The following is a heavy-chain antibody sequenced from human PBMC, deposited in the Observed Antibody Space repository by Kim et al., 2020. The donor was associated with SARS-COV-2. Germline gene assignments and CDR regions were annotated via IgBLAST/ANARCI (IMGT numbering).Heavy chain of an antibody. V-gene: IGHV3-23*01. J-gene: IGHJ4*02. CDR3: AESSGQTGYGEHSFDS. Sequence: GGSLRLSCAASGFTFSSCAMNWVRQAPGKGLEWVSAVSGSGGRTYYADSVKGRFTISRVSSKNTVFLQMNRLTADDTAVYYCAESSGQTGYGEHSFDSWGQGTLVTVSS. CDR1: GFTFSSCA. CDR2: VSGSGGRT. D-gene: IGHD4-17*01.